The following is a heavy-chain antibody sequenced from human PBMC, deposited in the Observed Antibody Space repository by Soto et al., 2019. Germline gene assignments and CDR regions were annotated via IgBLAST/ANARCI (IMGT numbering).Heavy chain of an antibody. Sequence: QVQLQESGPGLVKPSQTLSLTCTVSGGSISSGGYYWSWIRQHPGKGLEWIGYIYYSGSTYYNPSLKSRVTISVDTSKNQLSLKLSSVTAADTAVYYCARGSGAGGRSGMNWYFDLWGRGTLVTVSS. D-gene: IGHD1-26*01. CDR3: ARGSGAGGRSGMNWYFDL. CDR2: IYYSGST. V-gene: IGHV4-31*03. J-gene: IGHJ2*01. CDR1: GGSISSGGYY.